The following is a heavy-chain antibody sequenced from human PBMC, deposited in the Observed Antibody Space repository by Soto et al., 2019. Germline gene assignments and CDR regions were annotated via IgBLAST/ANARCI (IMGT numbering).Heavy chain of an antibody. V-gene: IGHV1-18*01. CDR2: ISAYNGNT. Sequence: QVQLVQSGAEVKKPGASVKVSCKASGYTFTSYGISWVRQAPGQGLEWMGWISAYNGNTNYAQKLQGRVTMTTDTSTSTAYRELRSLRSDDTAVYYCARDQWQGKYSSSWSFDPWGQGTLVTVSS. CDR3: ARDQWQGKYSSSWSFDP. CDR1: GYTFTSYG. D-gene: IGHD6-13*01. J-gene: IGHJ5*02.